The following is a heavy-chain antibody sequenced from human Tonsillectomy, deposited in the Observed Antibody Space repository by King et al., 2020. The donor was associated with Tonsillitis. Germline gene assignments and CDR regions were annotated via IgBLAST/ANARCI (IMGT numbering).Heavy chain of an antibody. J-gene: IGHJ6*03. CDR1: GYTFIDYG. V-gene: IGHV1-18*01. D-gene: IGHD6-6*01. CDR3: ARGVPIMAARRGIYFYYYYMDV. Sequence: QLVQSGAEVKKPGASVKVSCKASGYTFIDYGVSWVRQAPGQGLEWMGWISVHNGNSNYAQKFQGRVTMTTDTSTSTAYMELRSLRSDDTAVYYCARGVPIMAARRGIYFYYYYMDVWGKGTTVTVSS. CDR2: ISVHNGNS.